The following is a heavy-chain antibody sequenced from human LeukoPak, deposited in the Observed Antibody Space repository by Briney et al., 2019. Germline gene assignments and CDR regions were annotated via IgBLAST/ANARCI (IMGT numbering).Heavy chain of an antibody. D-gene: IGHD4/OR15-4a*01. CDR3: AKDAYGALDY. V-gene: IGHV3-30*02. CDR2: IRYDGTNQ. CDR1: GYIFSSYG. Sequence: GGSLRLSCTASGYIFSSYGIHWVRQAPGKGLHWVTFIRYDGTNQYYADSVKGRFTVSRDNSKNTVCLQMNSLRPDDTAIYYCAKDAYGALDYWGQGTLVTVSS. J-gene: IGHJ4*02.